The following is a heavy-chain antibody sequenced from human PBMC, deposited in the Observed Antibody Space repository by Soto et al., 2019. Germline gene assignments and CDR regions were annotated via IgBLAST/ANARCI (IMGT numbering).Heavy chain of an antibody. D-gene: IGHD1-1*01. J-gene: IGHJ4*02. Sequence: AGGSLRLSCAASGFTFSSYGMHWVRQAPGKGLEWVAVISYDGSNKYYADSVKGRFTISRDNSKNTLYLQMNSLRAEDTAVYYCAKDPTPRWVEMATTTGYWGQGTLVTVSS. CDR1: GFTFSSYG. V-gene: IGHV3-30*18. CDR2: ISYDGSNK. CDR3: AKDPTPRWVEMATTTGY.